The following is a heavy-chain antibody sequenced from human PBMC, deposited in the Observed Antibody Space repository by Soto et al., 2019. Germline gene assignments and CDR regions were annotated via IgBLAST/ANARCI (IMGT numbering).Heavy chain of an antibody. Sequence: GGSLRLSCAASGFTFSSYWMSWVRQAPGKGLEWVANIKQDGSEKYYVDSVKGRFTISRDNAKNSLYLQMNSLRAEDTAVYYCARVVGIAAPYYYYYYGMDVWGQGTTVTVSS. CDR3: ARVVGIAAPYYYYYYGMDV. CDR1: GFTFSSYW. CDR2: IKQDGSEK. D-gene: IGHD6-13*01. J-gene: IGHJ6*02. V-gene: IGHV3-7*05.